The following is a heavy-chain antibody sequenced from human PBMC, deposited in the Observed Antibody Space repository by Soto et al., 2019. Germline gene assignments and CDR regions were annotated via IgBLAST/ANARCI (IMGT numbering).Heavy chain of an antibody. CDR1: GFTFSSYA. CDR3: AKSLSVNTTWFDA. D-gene: IGHD1-1*01. Sequence: EVQLLESGGGLVQPGGSLRLSCAASGFTFSSYAMSWVRQAPGKGLEWVSSISVGDSYTYSADSVKGRFTISRDDSKNTRYLQMNSLRAGDTATYYCAKSLSVNTTWFDAWGQGSLVTVSS. J-gene: IGHJ5*02. CDR2: ISVGDSYT. V-gene: IGHV3-23*01.